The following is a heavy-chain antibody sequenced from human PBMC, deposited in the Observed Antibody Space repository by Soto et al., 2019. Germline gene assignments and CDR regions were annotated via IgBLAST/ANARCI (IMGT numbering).Heavy chain of an antibody. D-gene: IGHD3-16*01. V-gene: IGHV4-30-4*01. CDR3: TRVTFTPNWFDS. Sequence: SETLSLTCTVSGDSISSPDYYWSWIRQTPGKGLELIGYVYYRGSIYYTPSFESRVSISIDTSKNQFSLGLTSVTAADSAVYFCTRVTFTPNWFDSWGQGILVTVSS. CDR2: VYYRGSI. CDR1: GDSISSPDYY. J-gene: IGHJ5*01.